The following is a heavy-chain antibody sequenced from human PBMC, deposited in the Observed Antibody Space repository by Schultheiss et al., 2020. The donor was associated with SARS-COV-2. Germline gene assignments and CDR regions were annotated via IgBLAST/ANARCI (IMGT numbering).Heavy chain of an antibody. J-gene: IGHJ4*02. Sequence: GGSLRLSCAGSGFTFSTFAIHWVRQAPGKGLEWLTLISYDSTNIHYADSVKGRFTISRDNSKNTLYLQMNSLRPEDTAIYYCARDLPPHDYWGQGTLVTVSS. CDR2: ISYDSTNI. V-gene: IGHV3-30-3*01. CDR3: ARDLPPHDY. CDR1: GFTFSTFA.